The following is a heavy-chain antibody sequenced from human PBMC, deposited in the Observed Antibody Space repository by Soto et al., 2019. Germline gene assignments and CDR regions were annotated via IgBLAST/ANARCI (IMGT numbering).Heavy chain of an antibody. J-gene: IGHJ5*02. Sequence: SETLSLTCAVYGGSFSDYYWSWIRQPPGKGLEWIGEINHSGSTNYNPSLKSRVTISVDTSKNQFSLKLSSVTAADTAVYYCAREKLRADTVTTLHWFDPWGQGTLVTVSS. CDR2: INHSGST. CDR1: GGSFSDYY. V-gene: IGHV4-34*01. CDR3: AREKLRADTVTTLHWFDP. D-gene: IGHD4-17*01.